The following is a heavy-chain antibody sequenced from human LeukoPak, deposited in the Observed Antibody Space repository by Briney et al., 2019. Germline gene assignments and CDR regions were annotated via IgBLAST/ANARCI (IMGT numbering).Heavy chain of an antibody. CDR3: ARDEYSYGSRTHPYFFDY. Sequence: GTLRLSCAASGFTFSSYGMSWVRQSPGKGLEWIGSIYYSGSTFYNPSLKSRVTISIDTSKNQFSLKVSSVTAADTAVYYCARDEYSYGSRTHPYFFDYWGQGTLVTVSS. CDR2: IYYSGST. V-gene: IGHV4-39*07. J-gene: IGHJ4*02. CDR1: GFTFSSYG. D-gene: IGHD5-18*01.